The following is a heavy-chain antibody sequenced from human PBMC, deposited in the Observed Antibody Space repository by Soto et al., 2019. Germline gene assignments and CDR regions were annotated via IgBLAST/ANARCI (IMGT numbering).Heavy chain of an antibody. Sequence: PSQTLSLTGAISGDSVSSNTAAWNWIRSSPSRGLEWLGRTYYRSNWRHDYAVSVKSRITVNPDTSKNHFSLQLNSVTPDDTAVYYCARGVAGTGFDLWGQGTLVTVS. CDR2: TYYRSNWRH. V-gene: IGHV6-1*01. J-gene: IGHJ4*02. D-gene: IGHD6-19*01. CDR3: ARGVAGTGFDL. CDR1: GDSVSSNTAA.